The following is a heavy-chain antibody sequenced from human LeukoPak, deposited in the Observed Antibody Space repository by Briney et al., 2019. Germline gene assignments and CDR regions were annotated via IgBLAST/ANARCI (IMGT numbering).Heavy chain of an antibody. Sequence: WASVKVSCKASGGTFITYAISWVRQAPGQGLEWMGWIRPNSGATNYAQKFQGRVTMTRDTSISTAYMELSSLKSDDTAVYFCTSDNSGNPPYDPWGPGTLVTVSS. CDR2: IRPNSGAT. J-gene: IGHJ5*02. V-gene: IGHV1-2*02. CDR1: GGTFITYA. CDR3: TSDNSGNPPYDP. D-gene: IGHD5-12*01.